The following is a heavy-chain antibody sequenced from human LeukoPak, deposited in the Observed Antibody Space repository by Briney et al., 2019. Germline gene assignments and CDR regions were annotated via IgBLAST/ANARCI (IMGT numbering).Heavy chain of an antibody. V-gene: IGHV3-30*04. CDR3: ARAPNVVVTGDY. CDR1: GFTFSSYA. D-gene: IGHD2-21*02. J-gene: IGHJ4*02. Sequence: GGSPRLSCAASGFTFSSYAMHWVRQAPGKGLEWVAVISYDGSNKYYADSVKGRFTISRDNSKNTLYLQMNSLRAEDTAVYYCARAPNVVVTGDYWGQGTLVTVSS. CDR2: ISYDGSNK.